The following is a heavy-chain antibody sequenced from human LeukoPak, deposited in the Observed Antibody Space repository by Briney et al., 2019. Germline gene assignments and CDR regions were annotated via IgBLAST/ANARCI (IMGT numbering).Heavy chain of an antibody. CDR1: RFTFSSYG. CDR3: ARDIPGDPGVDY. J-gene: IGHJ4*02. V-gene: IGHV3-23*01. D-gene: IGHD4-17*01. Sequence: GGSLRLSCAASRFTFSSYGMSWVRQAPGKGLEWVSSISGSGGSTYYADSVKGRFTISRDNSKNTLYLQMNSLRDEDTAVYYCARDIPGDPGVDYWGQGTLVTVSS. CDR2: ISGSGGST.